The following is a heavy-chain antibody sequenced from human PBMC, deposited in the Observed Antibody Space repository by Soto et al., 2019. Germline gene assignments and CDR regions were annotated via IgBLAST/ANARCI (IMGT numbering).Heavy chain of an antibody. CDR1: GGSISSGGYS. D-gene: IGHD1-26*01. Sequence: PSETLSLTCAVSGGSISSGGYSWSWIRQPPGKGLEWIGYIYYSGSTYYNPSLKSRVTISVDTSKNQFSLKLSSVTAADTAVYYCARRYGGNLDYWGQGTLVTVSS. CDR2: IYYSGST. V-gene: IGHV4-30-2*01. CDR3: ARRYGGNLDY. J-gene: IGHJ4*02.